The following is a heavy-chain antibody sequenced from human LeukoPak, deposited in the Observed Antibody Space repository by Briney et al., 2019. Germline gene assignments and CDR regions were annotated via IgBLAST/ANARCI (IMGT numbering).Heavy chain of an antibody. CDR2: IKQDGSEK. CDR3: ARDRRGFYAFDN. Sequence: GGSLRLSCAASGFTFSSYLMSWVRQAPGKGLEWVANIKQDGSEKYYVDSVKGRFTISRDNAKNSLYLQMNSLRAEDTAVYYCARDRRGFYAFDNWGQGTMVTVSS. CDR1: GFTFSSYL. V-gene: IGHV3-7*03. J-gene: IGHJ3*02. D-gene: IGHD5-12*01.